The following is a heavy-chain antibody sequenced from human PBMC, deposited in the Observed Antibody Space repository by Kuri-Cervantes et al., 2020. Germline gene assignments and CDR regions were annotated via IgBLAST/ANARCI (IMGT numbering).Heavy chain of an antibody. V-gene: IGHV3-48*02. Sequence: GESLKISCAASGFTFSDYSLNWVRQAPGKGLEWISYINPTSASIHYADSVRGRFTISRDNARNSVYLQMNSLRDEDTAVYYCARLPDLGGSLGYWGQGTLVTVSS. CDR3: ARLPDLGGSLGY. CDR1: GFTFSDYS. J-gene: IGHJ4*02. CDR2: INPTSASI. D-gene: IGHD3-16*01.